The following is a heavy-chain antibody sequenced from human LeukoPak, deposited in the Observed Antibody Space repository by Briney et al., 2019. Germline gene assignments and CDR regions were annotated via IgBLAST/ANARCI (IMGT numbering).Heavy chain of an antibody. CDR3: ATLGAAGASDY. J-gene: IGHJ4*02. CDR1: GGSISSYY. V-gene: IGHV4-59*01. Sequence: SETLSLTCTVSGGSISSYYWSWIRQPPGKGLEWIGYIYYSGSTNYNPSLKSRVTISVDTSKNQFSLKQSSVTAADTAVYYCATLGAAGASDYWGRGTLVTVSS. CDR2: IYYSGST. D-gene: IGHD3-10*01.